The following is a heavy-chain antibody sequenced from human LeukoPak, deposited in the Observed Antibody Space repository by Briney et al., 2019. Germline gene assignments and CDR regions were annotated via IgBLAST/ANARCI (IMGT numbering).Heavy chain of an antibody. J-gene: IGHJ5*02. V-gene: IGHV1-69*05. CDR1: GGTFSSYA. CDR3: ARGGRYCSGGSCLNWFDP. D-gene: IGHD2-15*01. CDR2: IIPIFGTA. Sequence: EASVKVSCKASGGTFSSYAISWVRQAPGQGLEWMGRIIPIFGTANYAQKFQGRVTITTDESTGTAYMELSSLRSEDTAVYYCARGGRYCSGGSCLNWFDPWGQGTLVTVSS.